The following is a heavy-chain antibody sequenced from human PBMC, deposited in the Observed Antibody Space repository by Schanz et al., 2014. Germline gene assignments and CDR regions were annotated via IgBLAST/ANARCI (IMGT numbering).Heavy chain of an antibody. D-gene: IGHD3-10*01. J-gene: IGHJ4*02. V-gene: IGHV3-21*01. CDR2: ISSSSSYI. Sequence: EVQMLESGGGLVQPGGSLRLSCVASGFTFRRSYGMTWVRQAPGKGLEWVSYISSSSSYIYYADSMKGRFTISRDNAKNSLYLQMNSLRAEDTAVYYCAKKGGDYGSGSYQIIDDWGQGTLVTVSS. CDR1: GFTFRRSYG. CDR3: AKKGGDYGSGSYQIIDD.